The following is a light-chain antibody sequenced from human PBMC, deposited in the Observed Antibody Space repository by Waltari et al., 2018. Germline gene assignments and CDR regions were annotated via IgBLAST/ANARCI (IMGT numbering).Light chain of an antibody. V-gene: IGLV2-14*03. CDR3: SSYTNSSTLEGV. CDR1: SSDVGGYNS. J-gene: IGLJ3*02. CDR2: DVS. Sequence: QSALTQPASVSGSPGQSITISCTGTSSDVGGYNSVSWYQQHPDKAPKLMIYDVSNRPLGVSNRFSASKSGNTASLTISGLQAEDEADYYCSSYTNSSTLEGVFGGGTKLAVL.